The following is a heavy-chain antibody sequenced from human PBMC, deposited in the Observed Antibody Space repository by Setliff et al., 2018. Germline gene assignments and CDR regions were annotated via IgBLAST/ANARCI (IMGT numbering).Heavy chain of an antibody. V-gene: IGHV3-23*03. CDR2: IYSGDRNT. Sequence: PGGSLRLSCTASGLSYINDWVSWVRQAPGKGLEWVSTIYSGDRNTFYTDSVKGRFTIFRDGSKNTLFLHMTSLRAEDTAVYYCAKPQVELRWGFESWGQGTPVTVSS. CDR3: AKPQVELRWGFES. CDR1: GLSYINDW. D-gene: IGHD1-7*01. J-gene: IGHJ4*02.